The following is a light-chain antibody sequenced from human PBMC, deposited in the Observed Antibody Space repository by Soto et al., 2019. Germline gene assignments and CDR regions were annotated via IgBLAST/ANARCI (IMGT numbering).Light chain of an antibody. Sequence: QSALTQPRSVSGSPGQSVSISCTGTISDVAGYNYVSWYQHHPGKAPKLLISDVTKRPSWVPDRFSGSKSGNTASLTISELQAEDEADYYCSSYAGNNNLVFGGGTNLTVL. V-gene: IGLV2-11*01. CDR1: ISDVAGYNY. CDR3: SSYAGNNNLV. J-gene: IGLJ2*01. CDR2: DVT.